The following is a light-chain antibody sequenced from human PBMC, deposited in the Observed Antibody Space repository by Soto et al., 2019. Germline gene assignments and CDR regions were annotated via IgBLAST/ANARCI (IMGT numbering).Light chain of an antibody. V-gene: IGKV3-15*01. J-gene: IGKJ1*01. CDR2: GAS. CDR3: QQYNNWPPTWT. Sequence: EIVMPQSHATLSVSPGARSPLSGRASQSVSSNLAWYQQKPGQAPRILIYGASTRATGIPARFSGSGSGTEFTLTIRRLQSEDFAVYYCQQYNNWPPTWTFGQGTKVDIK. CDR1: QSVSSN.